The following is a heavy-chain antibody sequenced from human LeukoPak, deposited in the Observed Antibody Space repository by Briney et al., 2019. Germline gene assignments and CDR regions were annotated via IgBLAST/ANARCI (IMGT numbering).Heavy chain of an antibody. CDR3: ARESILSRVGNYFDY. CDR2: TNSGGSSI. CDR1: GFTFSSYE. J-gene: IGHJ4*02. Sequence: GGSLSLSCAASGFTFSSYEMNWVRQAPGKGLEWISYTNSGGSSIYYAYPVKGRFTISRENAKNSLYLHMDSLRVEDTAVYYCARESILSRVGNYFDYWGEGTRVTVSS. V-gene: IGHV3-48*03. D-gene: IGHD2-2*01.